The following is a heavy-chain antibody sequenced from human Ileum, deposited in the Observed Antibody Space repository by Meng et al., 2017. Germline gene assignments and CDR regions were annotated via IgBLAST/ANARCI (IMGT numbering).Heavy chain of an antibody. CDR3: ARHGGYSQDF. J-gene: IGHJ4*02. CDR2: ISHSGSA. V-gene: IGHV4-4*02. D-gene: IGHD4-23*01. CDR1: SGSISSNNY. Sequence: QVHVPEVGLGLVRPSGTLSLTCAVSSGSISSNNYWSWVRQPPGKVLELIGQISHSGSAYYNPSLKSRVTMSVDKSKSQFSLMLTSVTAADTAIYYCARHGGYSQDFWGQGTLVTVSS.